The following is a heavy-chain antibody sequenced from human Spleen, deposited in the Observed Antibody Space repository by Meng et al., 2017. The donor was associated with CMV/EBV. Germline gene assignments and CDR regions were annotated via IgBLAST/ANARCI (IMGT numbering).Heavy chain of an antibody. D-gene: IGHD2-15*01. Sequence: KASGNTFANYYVHWVRQAPGQGLEWMGIFNPTGGSTSYAQKFQGRVTMTRDTSTSTVYMELSSLRSEDTAVYYCATKSFTTHWDRFDPWGQGTLVTVSS. CDR2: FNPTGGST. CDR1: GNTFANYY. CDR3: ATKSFTTHWDRFDP. V-gene: IGHV1-46*01. J-gene: IGHJ5*02.